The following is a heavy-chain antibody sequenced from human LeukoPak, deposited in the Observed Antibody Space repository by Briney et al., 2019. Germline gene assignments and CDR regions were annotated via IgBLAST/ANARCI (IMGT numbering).Heavy chain of an antibody. CDR2: ISSSSSYI. V-gene: IGHV3-21*01. CDR3: ARSPVGKWLVRGIDYYYYMDV. J-gene: IGHJ6*03. D-gene: IGHD6-19*01. Sequence: PGGSLRLSCAASGFTFSSYSMNWVRQAPGKGLEWVSSISSSSSYIYYADSVKGRFTISRDNAKNSLYLQMNSLRAEDTAVYYCARSPVGKWLVRGIDYYYYMDVWGKGTTVTVSS. CDR1: GFTFSSYS.